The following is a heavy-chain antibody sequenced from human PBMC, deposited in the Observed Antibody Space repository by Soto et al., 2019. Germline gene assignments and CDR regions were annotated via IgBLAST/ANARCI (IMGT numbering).Heavy chain of an antibody. J-gene: IGHJ1*01. CDR1: GFTFSNYA. Sequence: ASVKVSCKASGFTFSNYAMHWVCQAPGQRLEWMGWINAGTGDTKYSQKFQGRVTITRDTSASTAYLELSSLRSEDTAVYYCATIIAGNVHWG. D-gene: IGHD1-20*01. CDR2: INAGTGDT. V-gene: IGHV1-3*01. CDR3: ATIIAGNVH.